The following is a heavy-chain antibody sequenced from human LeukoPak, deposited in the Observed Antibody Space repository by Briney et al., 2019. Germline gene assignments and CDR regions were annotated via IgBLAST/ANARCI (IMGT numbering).Heavy chain of an antibody. V-gene: IGHV4-31*03. J-gene: IGHJ4*02. D-gene: IGHD6-6*01. CDR2: IYYSGST. CDR3: ARDRPPLIDY. Sequence: PSETLSLTCTVSGGSISSCGYYWSWIRPHPGKGLEWIGYIYYSGSTYYNPSLKSRVTISVDTSKNQFSLKLSSVTAADTAVYYCARDRPPLIDYWGQGTLVTVSS. CDR1: GGSISSCGYY.